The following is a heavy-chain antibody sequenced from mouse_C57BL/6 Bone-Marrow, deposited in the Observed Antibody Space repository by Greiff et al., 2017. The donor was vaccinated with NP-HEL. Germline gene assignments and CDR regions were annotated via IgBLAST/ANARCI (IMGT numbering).Heavy chain of an antibody. CDR3: ADGYGFDY. V-gene: IGHV1-26*01. J-gene: IGHJ2*01. D-gene: IGHD2-2*01. CDR1: GYTFTDYY. Sequence: VQLQQSGPELVKPGASVKISCKASGYTFTDYYMNWVKQSHGKSLEWIGDINPNNGGTSYNQKFKGKATLTVDKSSSTAYMELRSLTSEDSAVYYCADGYGFDYWGQGTTLTVSS. CDR2: INPNNGGT.